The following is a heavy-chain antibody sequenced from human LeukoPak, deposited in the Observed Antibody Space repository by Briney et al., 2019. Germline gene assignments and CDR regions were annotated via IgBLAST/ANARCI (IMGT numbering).Heavy chain of an antibody. CDR3: ARSYYYGSGHFDY. J-gene: IGHJ4*02. CDR2: IIPIFGTA. CDR1: GGTFSSYA. D-gene: IGHD3-10*01. V-gene: IGHV1-69*05. Sequence: SVKVSCKASGGTFSSYAISWVRQAPGQGLEWMGRIIPIFGTAKYSKKFQGRVTITTDESTSTAYMELSSLRSEDTAVYYCARSYYYGSGHFDYWGQGTLVTVSS.